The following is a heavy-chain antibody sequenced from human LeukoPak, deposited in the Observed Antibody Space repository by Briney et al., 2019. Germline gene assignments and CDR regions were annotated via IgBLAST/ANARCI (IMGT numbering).Heavy chain of an antibody. CDR3: ARDISARDEAWWFDP. V-gene: IGHV1-46*01. Sequence: ASVKVSCKVSGYTLTELSMHWVRQAPGQGLEWMGIINPSGGSTSYAQKFQGRVTLTRDLSTSTDYLELRSLRSEDTAVYYCARDISARDEAWWFDPWGQGTLVTVSS. J-gene: IGHJ5*02. CDR2: INPSGGST. CDR1: GYTLTELS. D-gene: IGHD5-24*01.